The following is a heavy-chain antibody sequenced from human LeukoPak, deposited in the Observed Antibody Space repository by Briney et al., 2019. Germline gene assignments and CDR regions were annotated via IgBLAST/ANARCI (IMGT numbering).Heavy chain of an antibody. CDR3: AKNSRSSGYYLDY. D-gene: IGHD3-22*01. CDR1: GFTFSSFA. Sequence: PGGSLRLSCAASGFTFSSFAMSWVRQAPGKGLEWVPTISGSGGSTSYADSVKGRFTISRDNSKNTLYLQMNSLRAEDTALYYCAKNSRSSGYYLDYWGQGTLVTVSS. CDR2: ISGSGGST. V-gene: IGHV3-23*01. J-gene: IGHJ4*02.